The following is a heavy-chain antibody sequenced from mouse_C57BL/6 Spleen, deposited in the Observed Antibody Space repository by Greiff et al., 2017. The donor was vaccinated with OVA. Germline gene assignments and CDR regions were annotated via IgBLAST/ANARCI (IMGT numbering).Heavy chain of an antibody. CDR2: IDPSDSYT. Sequence: VQLQQPGAELVMPGASVKLSCKASGYTFTSYWMHWVKQRPGQGLEWIGEIDPSDSYTNYNQKFKGKSTLTVDKSSSTAYMQLSSLTSEDSAVYYCARRSLTGFDDWGQGTTLTVSS. CDR1: GYTFTSYW. V-gene: IGHV1-69*01. J-gene: IGHJ2*01. D-gene: IGHD4-1*01. CDR3: ARRSLTGFDD.